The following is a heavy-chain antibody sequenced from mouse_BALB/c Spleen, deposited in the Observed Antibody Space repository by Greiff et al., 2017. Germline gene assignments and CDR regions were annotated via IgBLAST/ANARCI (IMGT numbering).Heavy chain of an antibody. CDR1: GFTFSDYY. Sequence: EVMLVESGGGLVKPGGSLKLPCAASGFTFSDYYMYWVRQTPEKRLEWVATISDGGSYTYYPDSVKGRFTISRDNAKNNLYLQMSSLKSEDTAMYYCAREGVPYYYAMDYWGQGTSVTVSS. CDR3: AREGVPYYYAMDY. J-gene: IGHJ4*01. V-gene: IGHV5-4*02. CDR2: ISDGGSYT.